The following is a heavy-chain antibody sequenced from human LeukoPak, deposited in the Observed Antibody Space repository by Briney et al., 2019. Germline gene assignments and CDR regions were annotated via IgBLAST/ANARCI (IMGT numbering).Heavy chain of an antibody. J-gene: IGHJ6*03. CDR2: ISGSGGST. Sequence: GGSLRLSCAASGFTFSSYAMSWVRQAPGKGQEWVSAISGSGGSTYYADSVKGRFTISRDNSKNTLYLQMNSLRAEDTAVYYVTILNYYYYYMDVWGKGTTVTVSS. CDR3: TILNYYYYYMDV. CDR1: GFTFSSYA. D-gene: IGHD3-9*01. V-gene: IGHV3-23*01.